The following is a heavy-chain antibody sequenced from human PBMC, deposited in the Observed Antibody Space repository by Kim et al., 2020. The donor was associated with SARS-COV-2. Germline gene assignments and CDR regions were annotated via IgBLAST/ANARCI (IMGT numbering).Heavy chain of an antibody. V-gene: IGHV3-33*01. CDR3: ARGSSRFFNYYAMDV. D-gene: IGHD3-10*01. Sequence: GGSLRLSCAASGFTFRSYAFHWVRQAPGKGLEWVAVIWSDANKIYYADSVKGRFTISRDNSKNTLYLQMNRLRAEDTAVYYCARGSSRFFNYYAMDVWGHGPPVTVSS. J-gene: IGHJ6*02. CDR1: GFTFRSYA. CDR2: IWSDANKI.